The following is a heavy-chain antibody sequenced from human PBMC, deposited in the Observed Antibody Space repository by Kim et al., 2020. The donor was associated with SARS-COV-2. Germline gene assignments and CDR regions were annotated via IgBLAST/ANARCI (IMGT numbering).Heavy chain of an antibody. CDR1: GFTFSSYA. J-gene: IGHJ3*02. Sequence: GGSLRLSCAASGFTFSSYAMHWVRQAPGKGLEWVAVISYDGSNKYYADSVKGRFTISRDNSKNTLYLQMNSLRAEDTAVYYCARFVNGDYYDSSGYLRSDAFDIWGQGTMVTVSS. CDR2: ISYDGSNK. V-gene: IGHV3-30*04. D-gene: IGHD3-22*01. CDR3: ARFVNGDYYDSSGYLRSDAFDI.